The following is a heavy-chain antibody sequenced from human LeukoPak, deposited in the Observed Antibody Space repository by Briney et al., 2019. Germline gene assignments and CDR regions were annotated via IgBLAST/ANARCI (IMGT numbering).Heavy chain of an antibody. D-gene: IGHD5-18*01. J-gene: IGHJ4*02. V-gene: IGHV3-21*01. CDR1: GLTFRRYS. CDR2: ISCSSSYI. Sequence: GGSLRLSCAASGLTFRRYSMNGVRHAPGKGLEWVSSISCSSSYIYHADSVKGRLTISRDNPKHSLSLQTNTQSAEDTAVYYCAREPDTAMVREPFDYWGQGTLVSVCS. CDR3: AREPDTAMVREPFDY.